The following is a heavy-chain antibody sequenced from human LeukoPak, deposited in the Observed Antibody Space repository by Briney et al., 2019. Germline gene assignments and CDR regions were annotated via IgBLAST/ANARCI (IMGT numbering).Heavy chain of an antibody. Sequence: SETLSLTCTVSGGPISSYYWRWIRQPPGKGLEWLGYIYYSGSTNYNPSLKSRVTISVDTSKNQFSLKLSSVTAADTAVYYCARVDPDSSSTLEVFDYWGQGTLVTVSS. CDR1: GGPISSYY. V-gene: IGHV4-59*01. CDR2: IYYSGST. J-gene: IGHJ4*02. CDR3: ARVDPDSSSTLEVFDY. D-gene: IGHD6-6*01.